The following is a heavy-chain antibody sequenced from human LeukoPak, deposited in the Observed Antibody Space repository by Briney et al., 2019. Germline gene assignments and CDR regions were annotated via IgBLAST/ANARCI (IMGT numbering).Heavy chain of an antibody. Sequence: ASVKVSCKASGYTFTGYYMHWVRQAPGQGLEWMGWINPNSGGTNYAQKFQGWVTMTRDTSISTAYMELSRLRSDDTAVYYCARDYDILTGYLAFDYWGQGTLVTVSS. CDR3: ARDYDILTGYLAFDY. CDR1: GYTFTGYY. CDR2: INPNSGGT. V-gene: IGHV1-2*04. J-gene: IGHJ4*02. D-gene: IGHD3-9*01.